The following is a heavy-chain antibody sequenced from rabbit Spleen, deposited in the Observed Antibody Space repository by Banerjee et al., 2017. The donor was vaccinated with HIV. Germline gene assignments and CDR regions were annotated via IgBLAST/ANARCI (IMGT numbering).Heavy chain of an antibody. CDR3: GGDASGSFSSYGMDL. V-gene: IGHV1S40*01. CDR1: AGFFSSSSY. Sequence: QPLLESGGDLVNPGAAPTPTCSASAGFFSSSSYMCCVRQAPGKGLEWMACIDTGSSGVTYFATWAIGRFSCSNTSSTTVTLQMTRLTAADTAAYFCGGDASGSFSSYGMDLWGPGTLVTVS. J-gene: IGHJ6*01. CDR2: IDTGSSGVT. D-gene: IGHD8-1*01.